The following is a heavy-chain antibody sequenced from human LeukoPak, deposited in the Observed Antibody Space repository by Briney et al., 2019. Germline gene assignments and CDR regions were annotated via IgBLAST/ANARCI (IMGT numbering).Heavy chain of an antibody. CDR3: AREDYDDSGGWYFDL. CDR1: GYSISSGYY. CDR2: IYYSGST. Sequence: PSETLSLTCTVSGYSISSGYYWGWIRQSPGKGLEWIGSIYYSGSTYYNPSLKSRVTISVDTSKNQFSLKLSSVTAADTAVYYCAREDYDDSGGWYFDLWGRGTLVTVSS. V-gene: IGHV4-38-2*02. D-gene: IGHD3-3*01. J-gene: IGHJ2*01.